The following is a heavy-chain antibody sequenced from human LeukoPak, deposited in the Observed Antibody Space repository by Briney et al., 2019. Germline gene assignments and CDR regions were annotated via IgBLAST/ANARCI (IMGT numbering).Heavy chain of an antibody. D-gene: IGHD3-22*01. J-gene: IGHJ4*02. CDR2: INHSGST. Sequence: SETLSLTCAVYGVSFSGFYWSWIRQPPGKGLEWIGEINHSGSTNYNPSLKSRVTISLDTSKNQFSLKLISVTAADTAVYYCARGVGSGYTDYWGQGALVTVSS. V-gene: IGHV4-34*01. CDR3: ARGVGSGYTDY. CDR1: GVSFSGFY.